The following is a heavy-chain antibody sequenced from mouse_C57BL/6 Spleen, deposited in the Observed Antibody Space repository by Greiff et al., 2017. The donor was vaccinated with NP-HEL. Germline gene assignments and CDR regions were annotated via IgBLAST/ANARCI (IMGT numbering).Heavy chain of an antibody. CDR3: ARRGSYYGNAMDY. D-gene: IGHD1-1*01. CDR2: IDPSDSYT. CDR1: GYTFTSYW. J-gene: IGHJ4*01. V-gene: IGHV1-50*01. Sequence: VKLQQPGAELVKPGASVKLSCKASGYTFTSYWMQWVKQRPGQGLEWIGEIDPSDSYTNYNQKFKGKATLTVDTSSSTAYMQLSSLTSEDSAVYYCARRGSYYGNAMDYWGQGTSVTVSS.